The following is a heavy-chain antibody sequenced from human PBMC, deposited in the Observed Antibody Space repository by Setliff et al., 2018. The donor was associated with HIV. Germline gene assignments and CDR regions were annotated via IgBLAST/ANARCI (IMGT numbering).Heavy chain of an antibody. CDR1: GLTFSSYW. J-gene: IGHJ4*02. V-gene: IGHV3-7*01. CDR3: SRWPFDY. D-gene: IGHD5-12*01. CDR2: TNEDGSEQ. Sequence: GGSLRLSCAASGLTFSSYWMGWVRQAPGKGLEWVANTNEDGSEQYYADSVRGRFTISRDDARKSVFLQMDSLRAEDTAMYYCSRWPFDYWGQGALVTVSS.